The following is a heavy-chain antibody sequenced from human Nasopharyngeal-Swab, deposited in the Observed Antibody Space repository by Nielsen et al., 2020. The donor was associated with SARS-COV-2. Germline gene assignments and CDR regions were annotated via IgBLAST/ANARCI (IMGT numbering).Heavy chain of an antibody. V-gene: IGHV4-39*01. D-gene: IGHD6-13*01. CDR3: ASSWYGFPPAEYFQH. CDR1: GGSISSSSYY. Sequence: SETLSLTFTVPGGSISSSSYYWGWMRQPPGKGLEWIGNIYYSGSTYYNPSLKSRVTISVDTSKNQFSLKLSSVTAADTAVYYCASSWYGFPPAEYFQHWGQGTLVTVSS. J-gene: IGHJ1*01. CDR2: IYYSGST.